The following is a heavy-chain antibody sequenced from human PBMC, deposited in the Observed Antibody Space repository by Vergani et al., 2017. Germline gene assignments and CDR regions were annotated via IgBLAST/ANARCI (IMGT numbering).Heavy chain of an antibody. D-gene: IGHD2-2*01. CDR2: IWSDGNKK. V-gene: IGHV3-33*01. Sequence: QEQLVESGGGVVQPGRSLRVSCAASGFTFRSYVMYWVRQAPGKGLEWVAVIWSDGNKKYYADSVKGRFTISRDNSKNTLYLQMNSLRAEDTAVYYCASLRLPVPDQYYYMDVWGEGTTVTVSS. CDR1: GFTFRSYV. J-gene: IGHJ6*03. CDR3: ASLRLPVPDQYYYMDV.